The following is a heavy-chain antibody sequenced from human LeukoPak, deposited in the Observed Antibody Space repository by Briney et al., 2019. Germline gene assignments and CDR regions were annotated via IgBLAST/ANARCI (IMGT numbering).Heavy chain of an antibody. Sequence: ASVKVSCKASGGTFSSYAISWVRQAPGQGLEWMGWINPNSGGTNYAQKFQGRVTMTRDTSISTAYMELSRLRSDDTAVYYCAREVVVVVAATYYYYGMDVWGQGTTVTVSS. CDR1: GGTFSSYA. CDR2: INPNSGGT. V-gene: IGHV1-2*02. D-gene: IGHD2-15*01. CDR3: AREVVVVVAATYYYYGMDV. J-gene: IGHJ6*02.